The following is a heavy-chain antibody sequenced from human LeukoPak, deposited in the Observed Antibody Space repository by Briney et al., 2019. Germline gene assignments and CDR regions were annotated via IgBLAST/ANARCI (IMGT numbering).Heavy chain of an antibody. V-gene: IGHV3-9*03. J-gene: IGHJ4*02. CDR2: ISWNSGSI. CDR3: AKDIRPSLWFGESAFDY. Sequence: ESGGSLRLSCAASGFRFDDYAMHWVRQAPGKGLEWVSGISWNSGSIGYADSVKGRFTISRDNAKNSLYLQMNSLRAEDMALYYCAKDIRPSLWFGESAFDYWGQGTLVTVSS. D-gene: IGHD3-10*01. CDR1: GFRFDDYA.